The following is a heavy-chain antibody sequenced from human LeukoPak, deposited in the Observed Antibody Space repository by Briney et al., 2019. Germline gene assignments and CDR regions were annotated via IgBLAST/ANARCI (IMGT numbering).Heavy chain of an antibody. CDR2: ISYDGSNK. J-gene: IGHJ6*02. CDR3: ARDSYYYYGMDV. Sequence: GGSLRLSCAASGFTFSDYAIHWVRQAPGKGLEWAAAISYDGSNKYYADSVKGRFTISRDNSKNTLYLQMNSLRAEDTAVYYCARDSYYYYGMDVWGQGTTVTVSS. CDR1: GFTFSDYA. V-gene: IGHV3-30-3*01.